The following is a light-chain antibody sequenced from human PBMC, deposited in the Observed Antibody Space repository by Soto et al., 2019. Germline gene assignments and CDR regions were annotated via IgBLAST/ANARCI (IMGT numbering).Light chain of an antibody. Sequence: DIQMTQSPSSLSASVADRVTISCRASRRIDNWLAWYQQQPGTAPKSLIYAASTLQSGVPSRFNGSGFGTEFTLTISSLRPEDFATYFCQQYSSFPYTFGLGTRLEI. CDR1: RRIDNW. V-gene: IGKV1D-16*01. CDR3: QQYSSFPYT. CDR2: AAS. J-gene: IGKJ2*01.